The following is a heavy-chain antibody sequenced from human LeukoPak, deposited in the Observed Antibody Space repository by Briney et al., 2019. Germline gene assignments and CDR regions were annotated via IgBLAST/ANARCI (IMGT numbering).Heavy chain of an antibody. D-gene: IGHD2-2*01. CDR2: IRCDGSNK. V-gene: IGHV3-30*02. Sequence: QSGGSLRLSCAASGFTFSSYGMHWVRQAPGKGLEWVAFIRCDGSNKYYADSVKGRFAISRDNSKNTLYLQMNSLRAEDTAVYYCAKDKAGPSWPRTYYFDYWGQGTLVTVSS. J-gene: IGHJ4*02. CDR3: AKDKAGPSWPRTYYFDY. CDR1: GFTFSSYG.